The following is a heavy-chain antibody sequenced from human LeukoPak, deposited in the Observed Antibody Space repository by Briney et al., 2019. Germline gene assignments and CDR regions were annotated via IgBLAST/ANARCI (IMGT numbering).Heavy chain of an antibody. Sequence: PGGSLRLSCAASGFTFSSDSMNWVRQAPGKGLEWVSSISSSSSYIYYADSVKGRFTISRDNAKNSLYLQMNSLRAEDTAVYYCARDLTARTPVFDYWGQGTLVTVSS. D-gene: IGHD1-14*01. CDR1: GFTFSSDS. CDR2: ISSSSSYI. V-gene: IGHV3-21*01. CDR3: ARDLTARTPVFDY. J-gene: IGHJ4*02.